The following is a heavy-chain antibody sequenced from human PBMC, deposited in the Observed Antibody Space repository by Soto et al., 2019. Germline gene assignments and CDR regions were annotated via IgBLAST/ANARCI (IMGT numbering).Heavy chain of an antibody. CDR2: IYYSGST. Sequence: SETLSLTCTVSGGSISSGGYYWSWIRQHPGKGLEWIGYIYYSGSTNYNPSLKSRVTISVDTSKNQFSLKLSSVTAADTAVYYCARVDWNYAWFDPWGQGTLVTVSS. J-gene: IGHJ5*02. D-gene: IGHD1-7*01. CDR1: GGSISSGGYY. V-gene: IGHV4-61*08. CDR3: ARVDWNYAWFDP.